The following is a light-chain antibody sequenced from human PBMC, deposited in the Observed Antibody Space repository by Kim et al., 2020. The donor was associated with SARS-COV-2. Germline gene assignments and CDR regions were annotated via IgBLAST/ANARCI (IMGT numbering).Light chain of an antibody. J-gene: IGKJ2*01. CDR2: GAS. CDR1: PSIGSTY. V-gene: IGKV3-20*01. CDR3: QHYGSSVLA. Sequence: WSPGERAPRSCRASPSIGSTYLAWYQQKPGQAPGLLIYGASSRAAGISDRFSGSGSGTDFTLTISRLEPEEFAVYCCQHYGSSVLAFGEGTKLEI.